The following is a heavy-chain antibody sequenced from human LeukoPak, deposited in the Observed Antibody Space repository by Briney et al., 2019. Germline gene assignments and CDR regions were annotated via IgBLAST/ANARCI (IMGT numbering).Heavy chain of an antibody. CDR1: GYTLTELS. Sequence: ASVKVSCKVSGYTLTELSMHWVRQAPGKGLEWMGGFDPEDGETIYAQKFQGRVTMTEDTSTDTAYMELSSLRSEDTAVYYCATTNVLRFLEWLSYFQHWGQGTLVTVSS. V-gene: IGHV1-24*01. J-gene: IGHJ1*01. D-gene: IGHD3-3*01. CDR2: FDPEDGET. CDR3: ATTNVLRFLEWLSYFQH.